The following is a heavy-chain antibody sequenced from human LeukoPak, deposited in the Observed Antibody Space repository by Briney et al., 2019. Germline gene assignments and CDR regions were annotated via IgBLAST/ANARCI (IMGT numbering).Heavy chain of an antibody. D-gene: IGHD2-2*01. CDR3: VRDQYCSSSSCSLFEH. Sequence: GGSLRLSCAASGFTFSSYWLHWVRQAPGKGLEWVATIMDDGSDKSYVEAVKSRFSISRDNAKNSLSLQMNSLRAEDTAIYYCVRDQYCSSSSCSLFEHWGQGTLVTVSS. CDR2: IMDDGSDK. V-gene: IGHV3-7*01. CDR1: GFTFSSYW. J-gene: IGHJ4*02.